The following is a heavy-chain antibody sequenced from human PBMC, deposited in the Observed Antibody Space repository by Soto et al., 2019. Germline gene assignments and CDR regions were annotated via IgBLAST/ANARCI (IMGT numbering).Heavy chain of an antibody. D-gene: IGHD6-13*01. CDR3: ARDGASSWYLSYGMDV. J-gene: IGHJ6*02. CDR2: IWSDGSNK. CDR1: GFTFSSYG. V-gene: IGHV3-33*01. Sequence: PGGSLRLSCAASGFTFSSYGMHWVRQAPGKGLEWVAVIWSDGSNKYYADSVKGRFTISRDNSKNTLYLQMNSLRAEDTAVYYCARDGASSWYLSYGMDVWGQGTTVTVSS.